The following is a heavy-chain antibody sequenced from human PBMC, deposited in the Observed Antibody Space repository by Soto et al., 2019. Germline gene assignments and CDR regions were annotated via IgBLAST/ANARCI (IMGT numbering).Heavy chain of an antibody. V-gene: IGHV3-30*04. CDR3: VRAAGIAAAGSSQGVL. CDR1: GFAIRSNA. J-gene: IGHJ4*02. Sequence: QVQLVESGGGVVQPGRSLRLSCEASGFAIRSNAIHWVRQAPGKGLVWVAVISFEGSYKYYADSVKGRFTVSRDNSKNTVSLQMDSLTGEDSALYYCVRAAGIAAAGSSQGVLWGQGTLVTVSS. D-gene: IGHD6-13*01. CDR2: ISFEGSYK.